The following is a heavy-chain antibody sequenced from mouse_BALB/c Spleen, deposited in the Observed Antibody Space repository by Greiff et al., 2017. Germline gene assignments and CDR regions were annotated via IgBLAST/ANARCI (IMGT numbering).Heavy chain of an antibody. CDR1: GYAFSSYW. Sequence: QVQLQQSGAELVRPGSSVKISCKASGYAFSSYWMNWVKQRPGQGLEWIGQIYPGDGDTNYNGKFKGKATLTADKSSSTAYMQLSSLTSEDSAVYFCERLGRYGYYAMDYWGQGTSVTVSS. CDR2: IYPGDGDT. J-gene: IGHJ4*01. CDR3: ERLGRYGYYAMDY. D-gene: IGHD2-14*01. V-gene: IGHV1-80*01.